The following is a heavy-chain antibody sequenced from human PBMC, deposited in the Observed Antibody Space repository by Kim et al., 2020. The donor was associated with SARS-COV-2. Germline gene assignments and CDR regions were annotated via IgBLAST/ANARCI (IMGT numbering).Heavy chain of an antibody. V-gene: IGHV4-4*02. J-gene: IGHJ2*01. CDR3: ARWRDYGDDYWYFDL. D-gene: IGHD4-17*01. Sequence: PSLKSRVTISVDKSKNQFSLKRSSVTAADTAGYYCARWRDYGDDYWYFDLWGRGTLVTVSS.